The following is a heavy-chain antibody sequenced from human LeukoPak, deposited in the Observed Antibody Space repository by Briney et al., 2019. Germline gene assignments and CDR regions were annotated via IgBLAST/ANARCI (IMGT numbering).Heavy chain of an antibody. D-gene: IGHD2-15*01. J-gene: IGHJ4*02. CDR2: ISGSGRNT. CDR3: AKQNGAAVISHFDY. V-gene: IGHV3-23*01. CDR1: GFTFRSYG. Sequence: GASLRLSCAASGFTFRSYGMHWVRQAPGKGLEWVSAISGSGRNTYYADSLKGRFTISRDNSRNTLYLQMNSLRAEDTAVYYCAKQNGAAVISHFDYWGQGTLVTVSS.